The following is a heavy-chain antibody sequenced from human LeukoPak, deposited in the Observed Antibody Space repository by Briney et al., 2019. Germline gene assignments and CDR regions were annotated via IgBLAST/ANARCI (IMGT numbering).Heavy chain of an antibody. CDR1: GFTFSNYA. CDR2: ISGSGGST. J-gene: IGHJ4*02. Sequence: GGSLRLSCAASGFTFSNYAMSWVRQAPGKGLEWVSAISGSGGSTDYADSVKGRFTVSRDNSKNTLYLQMNSLRAVDTAVYYCANNPGYCSSTSCPMDYWGQGTLVTVSS. CDR3: ANNPGYCSSTSCPMDY. D-gene: IGHD2-2*01. V-gene: IGHV3-23*01.